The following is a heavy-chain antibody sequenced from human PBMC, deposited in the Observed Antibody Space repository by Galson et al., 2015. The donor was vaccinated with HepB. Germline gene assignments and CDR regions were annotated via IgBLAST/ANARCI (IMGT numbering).Heavy chain of an antibody. CDR3: ASNPIAVAGSDAFDI. CDR1: GFTVSSNY. J-gene: IGHJ3*02. CDR2: IYSGGST. V-gene: IGHV3-66*01. D-gene: IGHD6-19*01. Sequence: SLRLSCAASGFTVSSNYMSWVRQAPGKGLEWVSVIYSGGSTYYADSVKGRFTISRDNSKNTLYLQMNSLRAEDTAVYYCASNPIAVAGSDAFDIWGQGTMVTVSS.